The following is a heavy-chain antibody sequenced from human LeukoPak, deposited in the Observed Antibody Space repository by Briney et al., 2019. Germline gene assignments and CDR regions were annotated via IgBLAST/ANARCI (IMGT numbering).Heavy chain of an antibody. D-gene: IGHD1-26*01. V-gene: IGHV3-48*02. CDR3: ARNPAGIGDY. J-gene: IGHJ4*02. CDR1: GFTFSTYN. Sequence: GGSLRLSCAASGFTFSTYNMNWVRQAPGKGLEWVSFISSDSRIIYYADSVKGRFTVSRDNAKNSLYLQMNSLRDEDTAVYYCARNPAGIGDYWGQGTLDTVSS. CDR2: ISSDSRII.